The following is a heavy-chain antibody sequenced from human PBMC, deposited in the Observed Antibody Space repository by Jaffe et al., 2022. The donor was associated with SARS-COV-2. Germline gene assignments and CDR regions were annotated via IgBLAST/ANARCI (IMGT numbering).Heavy chain of an antibody. Sequence: QVQLVQSGAEVKKPGASVKVSCKASGYTFTSYAMHWVRQAPGQRLEWMGWINAGNGNTKYSQKFQGRVTITRDTSASTAYMELSSLRSEDTAVYYCARVPLIGYLDSKGHYYGMDVWGQGTTVTVSS. D-gene: IGHD5-18*01. CDR2: INAGNGNT. J-gene: IGHJ6*02. CDR1: GYTFTSYA. V-gene: IGHV1-3*01. CDR3: ARVPLIGYLDSKGHYYGMDV.